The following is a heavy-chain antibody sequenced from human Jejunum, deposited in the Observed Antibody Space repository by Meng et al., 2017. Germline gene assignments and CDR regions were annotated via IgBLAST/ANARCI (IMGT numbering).Heavy chain of an antibody. D-gene: IGHD3-10*01. CDR1: GGSINSYY. CDR2: ISYSGST. J-gene: IGHJ4*02. V-gene: IGHV4-39*01. Sequence: QVQLQQWGAGLVKPSETLSLTCTVSGGSINSYYWGWIRQPPGKGLDWTGTISYSGSTYYNPSLTSRVTISMDTSKNQFSLKLSSVTAADTAVYYCARHFSGSGTWFFDSWGQGALVTVSS. CDR3: ARHFSGSGTWFFDS.